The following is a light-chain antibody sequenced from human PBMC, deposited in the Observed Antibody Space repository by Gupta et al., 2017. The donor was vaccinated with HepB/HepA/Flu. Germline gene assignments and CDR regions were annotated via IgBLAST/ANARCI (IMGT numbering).Light chain of an antibody. Sequence: LSASVGDRVTITCRASQVINNYLAWVQQRPGKAPKSLIYAVSSLQSGVPSRFSGSESGSEFTLTISSLQPQDFATYYCQQYSTSPITFGQGTRLEIK. CDR1: QVINNY. V-gene: IGKV1-16*01. CDR3: QQYSTSPIT. CDR2: AVS. J-gene: IGKJ5*01.